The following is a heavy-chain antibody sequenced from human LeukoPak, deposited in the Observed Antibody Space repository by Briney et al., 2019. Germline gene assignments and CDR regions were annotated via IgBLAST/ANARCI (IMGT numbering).Heavy chain of an antibody. J-gene: IGHJ5*02. Sequence: SENLSLTCAVYGGSFSGYYWSWIRQPPGKGLEWIGEINHSGSTNYNPSLKSRVTISVDTSKNQFSLKLSSVTAADTAVYYCAKFGELAGWFDPWGQGTLVTVSS. D-gene: IGHD3-10*01. V-gene: IGHV4-34*01. CDR1: GGSFSGYY. CDR3: AKFGELAGWFDP. CDR2: INHSGST.